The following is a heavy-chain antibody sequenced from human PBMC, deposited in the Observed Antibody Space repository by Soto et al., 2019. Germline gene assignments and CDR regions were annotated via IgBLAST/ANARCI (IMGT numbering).Heavy chain of an antibody. CDR1: GGSINNDDYY. Sequence: QVQLQESGPGLVRPSQTLSLTCTVSGGSINNDDYYWSWIRQPPGEGLEWIGYISYTGSSYYMSSLTSRVTISSYTSRNQFSLKLTSVAAADTAVYYCARLGNTVFGADFGMDVWGQGPTVTVSA. V-gene: IGHV4-30-4*01. D-gene: IGHD3-3*01. J-gene: IGHJ6*01. CDR3: ARLGNTVFGADFGMDV. CDR2: ISYTGSS.